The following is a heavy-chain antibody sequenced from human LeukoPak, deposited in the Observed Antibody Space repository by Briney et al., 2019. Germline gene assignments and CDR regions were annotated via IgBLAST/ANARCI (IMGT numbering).Heavy chain of an antibody. CDR2: ITSDSGGT. Sequence: ASVKVSCKASGYTFTGHYMHWVRQAPGQGLEWMGWITSDSGGTNYAQKFQGRVTMARDTSISTAYMELSRLRSDDTAVYYCARAKVYYDDTMDYYEGDAFDIWGQGTLVTVSS. CDR1: GYTFTGHY. CDR3: ARAKVYYDDTMDYYEGDAFDI. J-gene: IGHJ3*02. V-gene: IGHV1-2*02. D-gene: IGHD3-22*01.